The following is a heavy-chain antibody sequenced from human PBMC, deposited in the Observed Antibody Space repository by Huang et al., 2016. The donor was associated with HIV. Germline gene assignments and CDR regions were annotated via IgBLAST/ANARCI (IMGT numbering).Heavy chain of an antibody. V-gene: IGHV1-69*01. CDR3: ARDRKYDNAWYWFDP. CDR1: GGTFSSYA. Sequence: QVQLVQSGAEVKKPGSSVRVSCEASGGTFSSYAINCVRQAPGQGLEWMGGIIPIFGTPNYAQKVQGRVTITADESTSTAYMELSSLRSDDTAVYYCARDRKYDNAWYWFDPWGQGTLVTVSS. D-gene: IGHD1-1*01. J-gene: IGHJ5*02. CDR2: IIPIFGTP.